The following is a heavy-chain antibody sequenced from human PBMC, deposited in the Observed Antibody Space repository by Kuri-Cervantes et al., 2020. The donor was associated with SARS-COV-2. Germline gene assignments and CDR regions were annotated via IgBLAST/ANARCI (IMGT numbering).Heavy chain of an antibody. V-gene: IGHV1-69*13. CDR3: ARNYYGSGSYYNGLYYYYMDV. D-gene: IGHD3-10*01. Sequence: SVKVSCKASGGTFSSDAISWVRQAPGQGLEWMGGIIPIFGTANYAQKFQGRVTITADESTSTAYMERSSLKSEDTAVYYCARNYYGSGSYYNGLYYYYMDVWGKGTTVTVSS. CDR1: GGTFSSDA. J-gene: IGHJ6*03. CDR2: IIPIFGTA.